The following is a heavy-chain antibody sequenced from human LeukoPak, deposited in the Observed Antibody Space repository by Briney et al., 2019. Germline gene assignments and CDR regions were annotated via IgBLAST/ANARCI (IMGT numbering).Heavy chain of an antibody. CDR1: GYTFTGYY. J-gene: IGHJ4*02. V-gene: IGHV1-2*06. CDR3: ARDYCSGGSCYSYYFDY. Sequence: GASVKVSCKASGYTFTGYYMRWVRQAPGQGLEWMGRINPNSGGTNYAQKFQGRVTMTRDTSISTAYMELSRLRSDDTAVYYCARDYCSGGSCYSYYFDYWGQGTLVTVSS. D-gene: IGHD2-15*01. CDR2: INPNSGGT.